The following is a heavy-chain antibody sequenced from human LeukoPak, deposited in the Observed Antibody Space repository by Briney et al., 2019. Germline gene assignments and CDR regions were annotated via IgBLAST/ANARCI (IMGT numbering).Heavy chain of an antibody. Sequence: PSETLSLTCTVSGGSISSGSYYWSWIRQPAGMGLEWIGRIYTSGSTNYNPSLKSRVTISVDTSKNQFSLKLSSVTAADTAVYYCARDMAKVTRLAFDIWGQGTMVTVSS. CDR1: GGSISSGSYY. J-gene: IGHJ3*02. V-gene: IGHV4-61*02. CDR2: IYTSGST. CDR3: ARDMAKVTRLAFDI. D-gene: IGHD4-11*01.